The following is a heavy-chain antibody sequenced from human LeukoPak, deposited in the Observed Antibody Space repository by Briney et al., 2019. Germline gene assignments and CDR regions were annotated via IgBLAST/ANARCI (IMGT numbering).Heavy chain of an antibody. J-gene: IGHJ3*02. CDR1: GFTFSSYA. Sequence: GGPLRLSCSASGFTFSSYAMHWVRQAPGKALEYVSAISSNGDSTYYADAVKGRFTITRDNSKNTLYLQMSSLRAEDTAVYYCVKDRDGCSGGSCYPPGDAFDIWGQGTMVTVSS. CDR3: VKDRDGCSGGSCYPPGDAFDI. V-gene: IGHV3-64D*09. D-gene: IGHD2-15*01. CDR2: ISSNGDST.